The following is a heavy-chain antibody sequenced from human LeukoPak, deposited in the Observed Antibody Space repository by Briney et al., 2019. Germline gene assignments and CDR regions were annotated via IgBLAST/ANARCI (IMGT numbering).Heavy chain of an antibody. D-gene: IGHD1-26*01. CDR2: ISSSGSTI. V-gene: IGHV3-48*03. Sequence: PGGSLRLSCAASGFTFSSYEMNWLRQAPGKGLEWVSYISSSGSTIYYADSVKGRFTISRDIAKISLYLQMNNLRAEDTAVYYCAREYGGSYYRPFGYWGQGTLVTVSS. CDR3: AREYGGSYYRPFGY. CDR1: GFTFSSYE. J-gene: IGHJ4*02.